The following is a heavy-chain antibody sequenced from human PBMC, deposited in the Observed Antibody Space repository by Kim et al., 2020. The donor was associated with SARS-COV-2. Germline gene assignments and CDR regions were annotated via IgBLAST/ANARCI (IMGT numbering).Heavy chain of an antibody. CDR1: GFTFSSYW. J-gene: IGHJ5*02. CDR2: IKQDGSEK. Sequence: LSLPCAASGFTFSSYWMSWVRQAPGKGLEWVANIKQDGSEKYYVDSVKGRFTISRDNAKNSLYLQMNSLRAEDTAVYYCARGRSITGTTGWFDPWGQGTLVTVSS. D-gene: IGHD1-7*01. V-gene: IGHV3-7*03. CDR3: ARGRSITGTTGWFDP.